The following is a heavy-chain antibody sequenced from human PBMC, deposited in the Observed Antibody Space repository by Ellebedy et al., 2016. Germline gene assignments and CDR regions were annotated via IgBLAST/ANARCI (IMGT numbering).Heavy chain of an antibody. CDR2: MYGGGES. D-gene: IGHD4/OR15-4a*01. V-gene: IGHV3-53*01. Sequence: GGSLRLSXLVSGVSVSSNDMSWVRQAPGKGLELVSLMYGGGESYYADSVKGRFTISRDNSRKTLFLQMSGLGAEDTAMYYCVTRPNGAFDFWGQGTMVTVSS. CDR1: GVSVSSND. CDR3: VTRPNGAFDF. J-gene: IGHJ3*01.